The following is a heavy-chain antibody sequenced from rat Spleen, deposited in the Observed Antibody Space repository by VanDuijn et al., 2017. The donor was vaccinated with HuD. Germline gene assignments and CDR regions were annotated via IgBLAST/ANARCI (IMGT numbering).Heavy chain of an antibody. V-gene: IGHV5-29*01. D-gene: IGHD1-11*01. J-gene: IGHJ2*01. CDR3: ARHGYSSYIDY. Sequence: EVQLVESGGGLVQPGRSLKLSCAASGFTFSDYGVAWVRQAPTKGLEWVATISYGGSSGHSGTYYRDSVKGRFTISRDNAKSNLSLQMDSLGSEDTASYYCARHGYSSYIDYWGQGVMVTVSS. CDR2: ISYGGSSGHSGT. CDR1: GFTFSDYG.